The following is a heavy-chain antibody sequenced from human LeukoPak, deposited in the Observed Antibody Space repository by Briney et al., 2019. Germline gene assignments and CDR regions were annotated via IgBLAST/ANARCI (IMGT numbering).Heavy chain of an antibody. V-gene: IGHV3-66*01. CDR2: IYSCGST. CDR3: ARGDYDDVDYYGMDV. D-gene: IGHD4-17*01. CDR1: GFTVSSNY. Sequence: GGSLRLSCAASGFTVSSNYMSWVRQAPGKGLGWVSVIYSCGSTYYADSVKGRFTISRDNAKNTLYLQMNSLRAEDTAVYFCARGDYDDVDYYGMDVWGQGTTVTVSS. J-gene: IGHJ6*02.